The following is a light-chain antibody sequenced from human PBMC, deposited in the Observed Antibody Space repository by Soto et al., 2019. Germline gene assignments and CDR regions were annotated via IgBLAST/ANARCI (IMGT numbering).Light chain of an antibody. CDR2: HAS. J-gene: IGKJ1*01. CDR3: QQYNSYS. CDR1: QALSNY. V-gene: IGKV1-5*02. Sequence: DIQLTQSPSVLSASVGDTVTIICRASQALSNYLAWYQQKPGTAPKLLIYHASTLESGVPSRFSGSGSGTEFTLTISSLQPDDFATYYCQQYNSYSFGQGTKVDI.